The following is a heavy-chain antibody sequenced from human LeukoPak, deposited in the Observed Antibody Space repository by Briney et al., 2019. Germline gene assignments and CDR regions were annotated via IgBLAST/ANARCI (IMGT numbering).Heavy chain of an antibody. CDR2: INPNSGGT. Sequence: ASMKVSCKASGYTFTGYYMHWVRQAPGQGLEWMGWINPNSGGTNYAQKFQGWVTMTRDTSISTAYMELSGLRSDDTAVYYCARGGYSSGWSVFDYWGQGTLVTVSS. J-gene: IGHJ4*02. CDR1: GYTFTGYY. CDR3: ARGGYSSGWSVFDY. V-gene: IGHV1-2*04. D-gene: IGHD6-19*01.